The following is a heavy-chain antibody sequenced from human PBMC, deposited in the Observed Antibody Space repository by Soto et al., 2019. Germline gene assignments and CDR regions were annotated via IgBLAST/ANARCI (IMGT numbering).Heavy chain of an antibody. CDR2: IIPMLGIT. CDR1: GDTFSTYT. D-gene: IGHD3-10*01. Sequence: EASVKVSCKASGDTFSTYTINWVRQAPGQRLEWMGRIIPMLGITNYAQKFQGRVTMTADTSTTTVYMQLTSLRSDDTAVYYCAREYYYGSGGAYWGQGTLVTVSS. J-gene: IGHJ4*02. V-gene: IGHV1-69*04. CDR3: AREYYYGSGGAY.